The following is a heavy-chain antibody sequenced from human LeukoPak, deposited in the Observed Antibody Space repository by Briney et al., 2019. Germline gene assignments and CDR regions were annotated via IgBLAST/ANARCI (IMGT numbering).Heavy chain of an antibody. Sequence: GGSLRLSCAASGFTFDDYAMHWVRQAPGKGLEWVSLISGDGGSTSYADSVKGRLTISRDNSRNSLYLQMDSLTTEDTALYNCAKGRQWLIHYWGQGTLVTVSS. CDR3: AKGRQWLIHY. V-gene: IGHV3-43*02. CDR2: ISGDGGST. CDR1: GFTFDDYA. D-gene: IGHD6-19*01. J-gene: IGHJ4*02.